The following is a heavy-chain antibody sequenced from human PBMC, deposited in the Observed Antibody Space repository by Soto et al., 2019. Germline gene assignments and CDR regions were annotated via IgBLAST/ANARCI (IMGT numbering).Heavy chain of an antibody. D-gene: IGHD4-17*01. CDR3: ARPANTVADHFDL. V-gene: IGHV5-51*01. Sequence: GQSLKISCQVSGCTFTIYWIGWVRQMPGKGLEWMGIIYPSDSDTRYSPPFQGQVTISADQSINTAYLQWDSLKASDTAIYYCARPANTVADHFDLWGQGTPVTVSS. CDR2: IYPSDSDT. J-gene: IGHJ4*02. CDR1: GCTFTIYW.